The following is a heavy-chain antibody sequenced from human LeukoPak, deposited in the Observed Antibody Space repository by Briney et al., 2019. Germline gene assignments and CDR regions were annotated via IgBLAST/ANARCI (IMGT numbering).Heavy chain of an antibody. CDR2: IIPILGIA. D-gene: IGHD4-17*01. J-gene: IGHJ4*02. V-gene: IGHV1-69*04. Sequence: SVKVSCKASGGTFSSYAISWVRQAPGQGLEWMGRIIPILGIANYAQKFQGRVTITADKSTSTAYMELSSLRSEDTAVYYCARTVTTVTTPYYFDYWGQGTLVTVSS. CDR3: ARTVTTVTTPYYFDY. CDR1: GGTFSSYA.